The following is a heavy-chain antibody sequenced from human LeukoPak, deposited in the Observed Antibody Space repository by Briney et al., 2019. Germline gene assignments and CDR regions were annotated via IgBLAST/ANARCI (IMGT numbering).Heavy chain of an antibody. V-gene: IGHV1-2*02. Sequence: GASVKVSCKASGYTFTRYYMHWVRQAPGQGLGWMGWINPNSGGTNYAQKFQGRVTMTRDRSISTAYMELSRLRSDDTAVYYCARDVGALVVGAKYSFDYWGQGTLVTVSS. J-gene: IGHJ4*02. CDR1: GYTFTRYY. D-gene: IGHD1-26*01. CDR2: INPNSGGT. CDR3: ARDVGALVVGAKYSFDY.